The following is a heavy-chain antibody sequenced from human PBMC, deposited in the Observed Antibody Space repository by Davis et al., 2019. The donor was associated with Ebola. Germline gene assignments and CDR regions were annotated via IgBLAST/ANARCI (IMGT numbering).Heavy chain of an antibody. CDR3: AKDLTFWRGCMDV. J-gene: IGHJ6*02. CDR1: GFTFSSYG. CDR2: ISYDGSNK. V-gene: IGHV3-30*18. Sequence: GESLKISCAASGFTFSSYGMHWVRQAPGKGLEWVAVISYDGSNKYYADSVKGRFTISRDNSKNTLYLQMTSLRAEDTAVYYCAKDLTFWRGCMDVWGQGTTVTVSS. D-gene: IGHD3-3*01.